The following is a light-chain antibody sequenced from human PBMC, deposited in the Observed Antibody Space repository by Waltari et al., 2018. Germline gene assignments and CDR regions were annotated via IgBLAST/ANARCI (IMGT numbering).Light chain of an antibody. CDR1: QSVSTY. CDR3: QHHVRLPTT. V-gene: IGKV3-20*01. J-gene: IGKJ1*01. Sequence: SCNACQSVSTYLACYQQKPGQAPRLLIYCAYSRAAGIPDRFSGSGYGTDFSLTISRLEPEDFAVYYCQHHVRLPTTFGQGTRVEIK. CDR2: CAY.